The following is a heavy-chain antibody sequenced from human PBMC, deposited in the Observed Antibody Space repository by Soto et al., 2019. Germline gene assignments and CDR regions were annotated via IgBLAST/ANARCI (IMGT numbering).Heavy chain of an antibody. CDR1: GYTLTELS. D-gene: IGHD1-26*01. V-gene: IGHV1-24*01. CDR3: ATGPPGWEPRALDY. Sequence: ASVKVSCKVSGYTLTELSMHWVRQAPGKGLEWMGGFDPEDGETIYAQKFQGRVTMTEDTSTDTAYMELSSLRSEDTAVYYCATGPPGWEPRALDYWGQGTLVTVSS. CDR2: FDPEDGET. J-gene: IGHJ4*02.